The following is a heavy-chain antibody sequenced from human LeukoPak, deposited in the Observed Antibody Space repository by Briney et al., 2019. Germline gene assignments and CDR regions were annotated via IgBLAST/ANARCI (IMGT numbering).Heavy chain of an antibody. CDR1: GGSISSYY. D-gene: IGHD6-19*01. CDR3: ARDLAYPYSSGWYNWFDP. Sequence: SETLSLTCTVSGGSISSYYWSWIRQPPGKGLEWIGYIYYSGSTNYNPSLKSRVTISVDTSKNQFSLKPSSVTAADTAVYYCARDLAYPYSSGWYNWFDPWGQGTLVTVSS. V-gene: IGHV4-59*01. J-gene: IGHJ5*02. CDR2: IYYSGST.